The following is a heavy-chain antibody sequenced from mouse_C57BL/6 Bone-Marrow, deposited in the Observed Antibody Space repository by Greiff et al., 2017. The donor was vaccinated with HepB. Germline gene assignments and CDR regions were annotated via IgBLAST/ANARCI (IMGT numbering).Heavy chain of an antibody. CDR2: ISNGGGST. V-gene: IGHV5-12*01. CDR1: GFTFSDYY. CDR3: ASPVDGYYDAWFAY. D-gene: IGHD2-3*01. Sequence: EVKLVESGGGLVQPGGSLKLSCAASGFTFSDYYMYWVRQTPEKRLEWVAYISNGGGSTYYPDTVKGRFTISRDNAKNTLYLQMSRLKSEDTAMYYCASPVDGYYDAWFAYWGQGTLVTVSA. J-gene: IGHJ3*01.